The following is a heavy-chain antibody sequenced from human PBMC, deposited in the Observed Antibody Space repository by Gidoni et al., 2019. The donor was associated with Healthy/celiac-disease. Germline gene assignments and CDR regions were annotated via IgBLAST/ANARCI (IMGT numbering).Heavy chain of an antibody. CDR1: GFTFSSYG. V-gene: IGHV3-33*01. CDR2: IWYDGSNK. J-gene: IGHJ3*02. Sequence: QVQLVESGGGVVQPGRSLRLSCAASGFTFSSYGMQWVRQAPGKGLEWVAVIWYDGSNKYYADSVKGRFTISRDNSKNTLYLQMNSLRAEDTAVYYCARDQVAVGADDAFDIWGQGTMVTVSS. CDR3: ARDQVAVGADDAFDI. D-gene: IGHD6-19*01.